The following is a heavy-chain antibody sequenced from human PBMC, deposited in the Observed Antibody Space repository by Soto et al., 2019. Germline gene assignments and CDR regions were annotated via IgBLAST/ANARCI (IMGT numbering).Heavy chain of an antibody. D-gene: IGHD6-13*01. CDR1: GFTFSDNW. J-gene: IGHJ5*02. CDR3: ATVPWTAAAS. V-gene: IGHV3-7*01. CDR2: IKPDGSEQ. Sequence: GGSLRLSCAASGFTFSDNWMNWVRQAPGKGLEWVATIKPDGSEQDYVEFVKGRFTISRDNAKNSLYLQMNSLRAEDTAVYYCATVPWTAAASWGQGTLVTVS.